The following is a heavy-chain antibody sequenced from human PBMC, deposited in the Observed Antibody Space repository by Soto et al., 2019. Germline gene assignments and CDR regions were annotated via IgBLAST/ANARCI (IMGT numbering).Heavy chain of an antibody. CDR2: ISGSGGST. CDR3: AKGGPIFGVTHPTGGYYYYGMDV. J-gene: IGHJ6*02. CDR1: GFTFSSYS. V-gene: IGHV3-23*01. D-gene: IGHD3-3*01. Sequence: EVQLLESGGGLVQPGGSLRLSCAASGFTFSSYSMSWVRQAPGKGLEWVSAISGSGGSTYYADSVKGRFTISRDNSKNTLYLQMNSLRAEDTAVYYCAKGGPIFGVTHPTGGYYYYGMDVWGQGTTVTVSS.